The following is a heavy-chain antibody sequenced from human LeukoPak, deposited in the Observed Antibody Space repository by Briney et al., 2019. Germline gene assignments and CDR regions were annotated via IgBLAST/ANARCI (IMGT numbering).Heavy chain of an antibody. V-gene: IGHV1-8*02. Sequence: GASVKVSCKASGYTFTSYDINWVRQATGQGLEWMGWMNPNSGNTGYAQKFQGRVTMTRNTSISTAYMELSSLRSEDTAVYYCAGASRVVVPAAIRSVGSGRGYYFDYWGQGTLVTVSS. CDR2: MNPNSGNT. J-gene: IGHJ4*02. CDR3: AGASRVVVPAAIRSVGSGRGYYFDY. CDR1: GYTFTSYD. D-gene: IGHD2-2*01.